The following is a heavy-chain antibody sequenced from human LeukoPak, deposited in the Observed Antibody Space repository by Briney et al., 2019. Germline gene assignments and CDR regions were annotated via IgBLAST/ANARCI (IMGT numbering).Heavy chain of an antibody. CDR2: ISGYNGNT. D-gene: IGHD2-15*01. CDR1: GYTFTNYV. V-gene: IGHV1-18*01. J-gene: IGHJ4*02. CDR3: ARVAPNRRYCSGGSCLNYFDY. Sequence: ASVKVSCKAFGYTFTNYVISWVRQAPGQGREWMGWISGYNGNTNYAQKLQGRVSMTTDTSTSTVYMEMRSLRSDDTAVYYCARVAPNRRYCSGGSCLNYFDYWGQGTLVTVSS.